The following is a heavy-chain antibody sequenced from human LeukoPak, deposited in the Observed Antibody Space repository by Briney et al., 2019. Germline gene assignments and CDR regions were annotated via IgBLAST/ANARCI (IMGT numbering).Heavy chain of an antibody. CDR1: GFIFSKAY. CDR3: LTTR. CDR2: IKSETDGGTA. V-gene: IGHV3-15*01. J-gene: IGHJ4*02. Sequence: GGSLRLSCAASGFIFSKAYMSWVRQAPGKGLEWVGRIKSETDGGTADYAVPVTGRFTISRDDSKNTVYLQMNSLKIDDTGVYYCLTTRWGQGTLVTVSS.